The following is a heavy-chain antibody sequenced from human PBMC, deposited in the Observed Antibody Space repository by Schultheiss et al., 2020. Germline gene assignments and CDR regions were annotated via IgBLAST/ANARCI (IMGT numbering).Heavy chain of an antibody. CDR3: ARDGGSYHLDY. CDR2: TSYDGSNK. D-gene: IGHD1-26*01. Sequence: GGSLRLSCAASGFTFNEYAMHWVRQAPGKGLEWVAVTSYDGSNKYYADSVKGRFSISRDNSQNTLFLQMNSLRAEDTAVYYCARDGGSYHLDYWGQGTLVTVSS. J-gene: IGHJ4*02. V-gene: IGHV3-30*03. CDR1: GFTFNEYA.